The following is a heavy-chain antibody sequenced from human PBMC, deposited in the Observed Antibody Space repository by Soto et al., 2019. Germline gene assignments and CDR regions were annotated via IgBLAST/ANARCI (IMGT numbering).Heavy chain of an antibody. J-gene: IGHJ6*02. V-gene: IGHV1-69*01. D-gene: IGHD4-17*01. CDR3: ATVPFPYGDYDHFYFQLEG. CDR1: GYIFNNYG. CDR2: IIPIFGRA. Sequence: QGLLVQSGAEVKKPGSSVNVSCKASGYIFNNYGLSWVRQAPGQGLEWVGGIIPIFGRAKYAQRLQGRVSITADEDTATAFMELRSLRSEDTAVYFSATVPFPYGDYDHFYFQLEGRGEGTTISVPS.